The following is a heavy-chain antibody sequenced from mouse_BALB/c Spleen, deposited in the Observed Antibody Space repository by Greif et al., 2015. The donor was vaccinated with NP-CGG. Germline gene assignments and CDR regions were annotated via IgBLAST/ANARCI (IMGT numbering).Heavy chain of an antibody. CDR2: IYPGSGNT. CDR1: GYTFTDYY. CDR3: ARRTGTEAMDY. V-gene: IGHV1-84*02. Sequence: QVQLQQSGPELVKPGASVKISWKASGYTFTDYYINWVKQKPGQGLEWIGWIYPGSGNTKYNEKFKGKATLTIDTSSSTACMQLSSLTSEDTAVYFCARRTGTEAMDYWGQGTSVTVSS. D-gene: IGHD4-1*01. J-gene: IGHJ4*01.